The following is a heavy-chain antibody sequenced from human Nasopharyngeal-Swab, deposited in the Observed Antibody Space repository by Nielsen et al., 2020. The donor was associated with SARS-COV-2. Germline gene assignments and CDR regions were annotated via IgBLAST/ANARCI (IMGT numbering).Heavy chain of an antibody. CDR1: GGTFSSYG. Sequence: SVKVSCKTSGGTFSSYGISWFRQAPGQGLEWMGGIIPILPITNYAQKFQDRVTITADKSTSTAYMELSSLRSEDTAAYCCARGGWLRRDYYYSYYYMDVWGKGTTVTVSS. J-gene: IGHJ6*03. CDR3: ARGGWLRRDYYYSYYYMDV. V-gene: IGHV1-69*10. CDR2: IIPILPIT. D-gene: IGHD5-24*01.